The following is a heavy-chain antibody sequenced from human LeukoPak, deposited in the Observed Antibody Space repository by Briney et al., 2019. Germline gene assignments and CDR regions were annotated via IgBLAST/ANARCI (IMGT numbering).Heavy chain of an antibody. CDR1: GGSISSYY. V-gene: IGHV4-4*07. CDR3: ARDYYDSSGSSYYFDY. J-gene: IGHJ4*02. CDR2: IYTSGST. Sequence: SETLSLTRTVSGGSISSYYWSWIRQPAGKGLEWIGRIYTSGSTNYNPSLKSRVTMSVDTSKNQFSLKLSSVTAADTAVYYCARDYYDSSGSSYYFDYWGQGTLVTVSS. D-gene: IGHD3-22*01.